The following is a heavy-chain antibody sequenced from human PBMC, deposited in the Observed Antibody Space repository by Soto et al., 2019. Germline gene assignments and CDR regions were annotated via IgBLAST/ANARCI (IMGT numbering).Heavy chain of an antibody. CDR2: IYYSGST. CDR1: GGSISSSSYY. CDR3: ARQNQSYYYYYGMDV. Sequence: PSETLSLTCTVSGGSISSSSYYWGWIRQPPGKGLEWIGSIYYSGSTYYNPPLKSRVTISVDTSKNQFSLKLSSVTAADTAVYYCARQNQSYYYYYGMDVWGQGTTVTDSS. J-gene: IGHJ6*02. V-gene: IGHV4-39*01.